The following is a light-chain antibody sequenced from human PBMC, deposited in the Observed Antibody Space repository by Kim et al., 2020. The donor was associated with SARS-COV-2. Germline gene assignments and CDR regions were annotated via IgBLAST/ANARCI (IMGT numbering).Light chain of an antibody. Sequence: EILMTQSPATLSVSPGERATLSCRATQSISTNLAWYQQKPGQAPRLLMSGASSRSTSVPARFSGSGSGTEFTLTITSLQSEDSAVYYCQQYHDWPRTFGQGTKVEV. CDR2: GAS. V-gene: IGKV3-15*01. CDR1: QSISTN. J-gene: IGKJ1*01. CDR3: QQYHDWPRT.